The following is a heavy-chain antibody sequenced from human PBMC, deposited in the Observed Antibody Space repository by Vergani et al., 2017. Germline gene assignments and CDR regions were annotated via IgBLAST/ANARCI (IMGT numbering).Heavy chain of an antibody. CDR1: GFTFNQYG. CDR3: ARDLRVPYNRIDP. J-gene: IGHJ5*02. D-gene: IGHD1-14*01. CDR2: IWYDGNNK. V-gene: IGHV3-33*01. Sequence: QVQLVESGGGVVQPGRSLRLSCAASGFTFNQYGMHWVRQAPGKGLEWVAVIWYDGNNKQYADSVKGRFTISRDNSKSTLYLQMNSLRDEDTGVYYCARDLRVPYNRIDPWGQGTMVTVSS.